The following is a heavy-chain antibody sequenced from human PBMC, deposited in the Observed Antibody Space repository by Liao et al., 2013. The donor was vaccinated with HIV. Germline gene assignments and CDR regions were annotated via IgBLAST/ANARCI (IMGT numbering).Heavy chain of an antibody. CDR1: GGSISSGSYY. V-gene: IGHV4-61*02. CDR2: IYTSGST. Sequence: QVQLQESGPGLVKPSQTLSLTCTVSGGSISSGSYYWSWIRQPAGKGLEWIGRIYTSGSTNYNPSLKSRVTMSVDTSKNQFSLKLSSVTAADTAVYYCARDNYYGSGSYDYWGQGTLVTVSS. J-gene: IGHJ4*02. D-gene: IGHD3-10*01. CDR3: ARDNYYGSGSYDY.